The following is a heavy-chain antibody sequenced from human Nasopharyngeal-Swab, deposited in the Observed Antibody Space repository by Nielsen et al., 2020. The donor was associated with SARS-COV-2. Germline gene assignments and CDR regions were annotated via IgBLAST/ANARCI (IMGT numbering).Heavy chain of an antibody. CDR1: GGSISSYY. J-gene: IGHJ6*03. CDR2: IYTSGST. V-gene: IGHV4-4*07. Sequence: SETLSLTCTVSGGSISSYYWSWIRQPAGKGLEWIGRIYTSGSTNYNPSLKSRVTISVDTSKNQFSLKLSSVTAADTAVYYCARDLAYCSSTSCHISGSYYYYYMDVWGKGTTVTVSS. CDR3: ARDLAYCSSTSCHISGSYYYYYMDV. D-gene: IGHD2-2*01.